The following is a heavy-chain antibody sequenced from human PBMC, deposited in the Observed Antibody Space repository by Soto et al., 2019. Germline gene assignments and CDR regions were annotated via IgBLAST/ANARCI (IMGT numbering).Heavy chain of an antibody. D-gene: IGHD3-22*01. CDR1: GFTFSDYY. V-gene: IGHV3-11*01. Sequence: GGSLRLSCAASGFTFSDYYMSWIRQAPGKGLEWVSYISSSGSTIYYADSVKGRFTISRDNAKNSLYLQMNSLRAEDTAVYYCARVRRYYDSSGYYYYFDYWGQGTLVTVSS. CDR2: ISSSGSTI. J-gene: IGHJ4*02. CDR3: ARVRRYYDSSGYYYYFDY.